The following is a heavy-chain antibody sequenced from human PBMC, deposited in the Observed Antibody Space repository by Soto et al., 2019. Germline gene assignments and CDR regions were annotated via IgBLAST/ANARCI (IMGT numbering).Heavy chain of an antibody. CDR1: GGSFSGYY. D-gene: IGHD6-6*01. J-gene: IGHJ3*02. CDR3: ARDEAFEYRSSSGSDAFDI. V-gene: IGHV4-34*01. CDR2: INHSGST. Sequence: SETLSLTCAVYGGSFSGYYWSWIRQPPGKGLEWIGEINHSGSTNYNPSLKSRVTISVDTSKNQFSLKLSSVTAADTDVYYCARDEAFEYRSSSGSDAFDIWGQGTMVTVS.